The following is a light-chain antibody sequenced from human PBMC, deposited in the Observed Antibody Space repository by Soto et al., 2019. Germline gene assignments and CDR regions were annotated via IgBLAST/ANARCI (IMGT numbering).Light chain of an antibody. V-gene: IGKV3-11*01. CDR1: QSVNSY. J-gene: IGKJ2*01. Sequence: EIVLTQSPATLSLSPGERATLSCRASQSVNSYLAWYQQKPGQAPRLLIYDASNRATGIPARFSGSGSETDFTLTISSLEPEDCAVYYCQQRANWPYTFGQGTKLEIK. CDR3: QQRANWPYT. CDR2: DAS.